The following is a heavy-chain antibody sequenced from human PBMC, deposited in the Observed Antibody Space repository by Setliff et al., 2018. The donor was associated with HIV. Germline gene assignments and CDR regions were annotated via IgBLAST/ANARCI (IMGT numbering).Heavy chain of an antibody. D-gene: IGHD5-12*01. CDR1: GYSFNDYW. CDR2: IYPYDSDT. Sequence: GESLKIYCKGSGYSFNDYWIGWVRQMPGKGLEWMGIIYPYDSDTRYSPSFQGQVTISADKSISTAYLQWRSLKSSDTAMYYCARRGIYSGYYFDSWGQGTLVTVPQ. CDR3: ARRGIYSGYYFDS. J-gene: IGHJ4*02. V-gene: IGHV5-51*01.